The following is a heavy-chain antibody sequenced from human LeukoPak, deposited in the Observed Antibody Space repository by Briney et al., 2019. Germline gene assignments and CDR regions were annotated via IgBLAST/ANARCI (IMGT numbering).Heavy chain of an antibody. J-gene: IGHJ3*02. Sequence: GRSLRLSCAASGFTFSNYAMNWVRQAPGKGLQWVSGYSGRRSTTYYADSVQGRFIISRDDSKKMLYLQMNSLRVDDTAIYYCVKDLDGAGYFDAFDIWGQGTIVTVSS. CDR3: VKDLDGAGYFDAFDI. D-gene: IGHD4/OR15-4a*01. CDR1: GFTFSNYA. V-gene: IGHV3-23*01. CDR2: YSGRRSTT.